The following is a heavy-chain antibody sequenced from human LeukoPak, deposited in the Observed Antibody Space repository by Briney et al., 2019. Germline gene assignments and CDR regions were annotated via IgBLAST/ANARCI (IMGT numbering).Heavy chain of an antibody. V-gene: IGHV3-30*18. CDR3: AKDSAPKIYSNPIGGWDY. CDR2: ISYDGSNK. Sequence: PGGSLRLSCAASGFTFSSYGMHWVRQAPGKGLEWVAVISYDGSNKYYADSVKGRFTISRDNSKNTLYLQMNSLRAEDTAVYYCAKDSAPKIYSNPIGGWDYWGQGTLVTVSS. D-gene: IGHD4-11*01. J-gene: IGHJ4*02. CDR1: GFTFSSYG.